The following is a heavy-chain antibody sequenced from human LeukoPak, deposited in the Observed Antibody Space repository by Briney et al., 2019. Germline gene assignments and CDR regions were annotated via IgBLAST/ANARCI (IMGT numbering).Heavy chain of an antibody. CDR1: GFSFSGYE. J-gene: IGHJ4*02. CDR2: IISSGDTI. V-gene: IGHV3-48*03. D-gene: IGHD1-26*01. CDR3: AREGSGSHSTYFDY. Sequence: GGSLRLSCAASGFSFSGYEMTWVRQAPGKGLEWVSYIISSGDTIFYVDSVKGRFTVSRDNAKNSLYLQMDSLRAEDTAVYYCAREGSGSHSTYFDYWGQGTLVTVSS.